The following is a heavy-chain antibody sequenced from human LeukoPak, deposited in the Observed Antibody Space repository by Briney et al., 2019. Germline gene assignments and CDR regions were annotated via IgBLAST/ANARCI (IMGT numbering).Heavy chain of an antibody. CDR3: ARGTNWGDYYYCYMDV. CDR1: GHTFTSYD. CDR2: MNPNSGNT. Sequence: ASVKVSCKASGHTFTSYDINWVRQATGQGLEWMGWMNPNSGNTGYAQKFQGRVTMTRNTSISTAYMELSSLRSEDTAVYYCARGTNWGDYYYCYMDVWGKGTTVTVSS. D-gene: IGHD7-27*01. V-gene: IGHV1-8*01. J-gene: IGHJ6*03.